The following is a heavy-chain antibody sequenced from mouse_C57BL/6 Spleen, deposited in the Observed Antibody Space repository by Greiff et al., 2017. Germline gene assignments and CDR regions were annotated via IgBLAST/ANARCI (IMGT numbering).Heavy chain of an antibody. CDR2: IYPRSGNT. D-gene: IGHD2-1*01. J-gene: IGHJ3*01. CDR3: ARYGVYGNYWAWFAY. V-gene: IGHV1-81*01. CDR1: GYTFTSYG. Sequence: VNVVESGAELARPGASVKLSCKASGYTFTSYGISWVKQRTGQGLEWIGEIYPRSGNTYYNEKFKGKATLTADKSSSTAYMELRSLTSEDSAVYCCARYGVYGNYWAWFAYWGQGTLVTVSA.